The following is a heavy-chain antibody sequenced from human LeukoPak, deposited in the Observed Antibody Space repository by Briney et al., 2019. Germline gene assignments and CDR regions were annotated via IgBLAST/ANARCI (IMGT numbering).Heavy chain of an antibody. CDR2: ISYDGSNK. D-gene: IGHD6-13*01. J-gene: IGHJ4*02. CDR1: GFTFSSYA. Sequence: GGSLRLSCAASGFTFSSYAMHWVRQAPGKGLEWVAVISYDGSNKYYADSVKGRFTISRDNSKNTLYLQMNSLRAEDTAVYYCAKDGAPAAGEDYFDYWGQGTLVTVSS. CDR3: AKDGAPAAGEDYFDY. V-gene: IGHV3-30*04.